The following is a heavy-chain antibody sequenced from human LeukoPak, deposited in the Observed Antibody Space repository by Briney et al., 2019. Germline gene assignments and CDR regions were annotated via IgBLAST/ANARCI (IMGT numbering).Heavy chain of an antibody. D-gene: IGHD6-13*01. V-gene: IGHV4-59*12. CDR1: GGSISSYY. Sequence: SETLSLTCTVSGGSISSYYWSWIRQPPGKGLDWIGSIYYSGNTYYNPSLQSRVAISVDTSKNQFSLKLTSVTAADTAIYYCARGTGSSSWSLLYYFDYWGQGTPVTVSS. CDR3: ARGTGSSSWSLLYYFDY. J-gene: IGHJ4*02. CDR2: IYYSGNT.